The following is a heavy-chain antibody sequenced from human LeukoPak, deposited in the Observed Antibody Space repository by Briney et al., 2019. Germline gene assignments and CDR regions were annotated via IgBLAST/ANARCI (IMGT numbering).Heavy chain of an antibody. J-gene: IGHJ6*04. D-gene: IGHD3-10*02. Sequence: GGSLRLSCAPPGFTFSSYEMHWVRQAPGKGLEWVSYISSSGSTIYYADSVKGRFTISRDNAKNSLYLQMNSLRAEDTAVYYCAELGITMIGGVWGKGTTVTISS. CDR3: AELGITMIGGV. CDR2: ISSSGSTI. CDR1: GFTFSSYE. V-gene: IGHV3-48*03.